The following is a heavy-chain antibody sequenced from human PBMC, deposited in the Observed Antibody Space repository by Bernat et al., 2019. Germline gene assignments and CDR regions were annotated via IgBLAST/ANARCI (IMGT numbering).Heavy chain of an antibody. CDR3: ARRTYCSSTSCNFYYYYMDV. V-gene: IGHV7-4-1*02. Sequence: QVQLVQSGSELKKPGASVKVSCKASGYSFTSYAMNWVRQAPGQGLEWMGWINTNTGNPTYAQGFTGRSVFSLDTSVRTAYLQISSLKAEDTAVYYCARRTYCSSTSCNFYYYYMDVWGKGTTVTVSS. J-gene: IGHJ6*03. D-gene: IGHD2-2*01. CDR1: GYSFTSYA. CDR2: INTNTGNP.